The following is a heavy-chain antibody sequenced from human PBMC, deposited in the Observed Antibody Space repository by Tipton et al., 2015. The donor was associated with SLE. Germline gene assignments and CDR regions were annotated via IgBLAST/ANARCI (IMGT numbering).Heavy chain of an antibody. Sequence: TLSLTCSVSGGSISSSYDCWGWIRQPPGKGLEWLGTIYYTESTYCNPSLKSRVTISLDTSKNQFSLKLSSVTAADTAVYYCARHPQLAMFDYWGQGTLVTGSS. D-gene: IGHD6-19*01. CDR2: IYYTEST. CDR3: ARHPQLAMFDY. J-gene: IGHJ4*02. CDR1: GGSISSSYDC. V-gene: IGHV4-39*07.